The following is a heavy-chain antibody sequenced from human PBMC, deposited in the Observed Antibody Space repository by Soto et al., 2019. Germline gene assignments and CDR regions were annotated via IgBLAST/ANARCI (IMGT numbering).Heavy chain of an antibody. V-gene: IGHV3-30-3*01. CDR2: ISYDGSNK. CDR1: GFTFSRYA. CDR3: ARDDPRRGFDY. J-gene: IGHJ4*02. Sequence: PGGSMRLSCAASGFTFSRYAMHWVRQAPGKGLEWVAVISYDGSNKYYADSVKGRFTISRDNSKNTLYLQMNSLRAEDAAVYYCARDDPRRGFDYWGQGT.